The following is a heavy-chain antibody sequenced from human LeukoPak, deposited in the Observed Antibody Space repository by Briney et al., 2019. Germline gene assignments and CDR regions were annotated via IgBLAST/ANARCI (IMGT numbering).Heavy chain of an antibody. J-gene: IGHJ4*02. CDR2: IYYSGST. V-gene: IGHV4-59*01. CDR1: GGSISNYY. Sequence: PSETLSLTCSVSGGSISNYYWSWIRQSPGMGLEWIGYIYYSGSTSYDPSFKSRVNMSVDTSKNQFSLNLSSVPPADTAVYYCARRKVTAAGSDFDYWGQGILVTVSS. D-gene: IGHD6-13*01. CDR3: ARRKVTAAGSDFDY.